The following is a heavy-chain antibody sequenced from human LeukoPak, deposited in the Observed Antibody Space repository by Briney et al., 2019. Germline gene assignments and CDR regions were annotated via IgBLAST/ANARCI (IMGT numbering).Heavy chain of an antibody. V-gene: IGHV4-59*01. CDR3: ATLQFPYYYDSSGYGWDAFDI. Sequence: KPSETLSLTCTVYGCSISSYYWSWIRQPPGKGLEWIGYTYYSGSPNYNPSLKSRVTISVDTSKNQFSLKRSSVTAADTAVYYCATLQFPYYYDSSGYGWDAFDIWGQGTMVTVSS. CDR2: TYYSGSP. D-gene: IGHD3-22*01. CDR1: GCSISSYY. J-gene: IGHJ3*02.